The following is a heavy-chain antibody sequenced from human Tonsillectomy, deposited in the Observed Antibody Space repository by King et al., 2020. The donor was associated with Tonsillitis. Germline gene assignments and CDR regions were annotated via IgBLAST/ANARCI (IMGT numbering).Heavy chain of an antibody. Sequence: VQLQQWGAGLLKPSETLSLTCAVYGGSFSGYYWSWIRQPPGKGLEWIGEINHSGSTNYNPSLKSRVTISVDTSKNQFSLKLSSVTAADTAVYYCARGSAGDFWSGYRFDYYYYMDVWGKGTTVTVSS. CDR3: ARGSAGDFWSGYRFDYYYYMDV. J-gene: IGHJ6*03. D-gene: IGHD3-3*01. CDR2: INHSGST. V-gene: IGHV4-34*01. CDR1: GGSFSGYY.